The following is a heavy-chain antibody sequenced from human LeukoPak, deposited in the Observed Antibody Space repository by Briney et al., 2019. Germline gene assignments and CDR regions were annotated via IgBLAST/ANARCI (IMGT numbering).Heavy chain of an antibody. J-gene: IGHJ5*02. V-gene: IGHV4-31*03. CDR3: ARARIAVGATSSWFDP. D-gene: IGHD1-26*01. Sequence: SQTLSLTCSVSGGSINSGAYYWSWIRQHPGTGLEWIGCIYYSGSTNYNPSLKSRVTISVDTSKNQFSLKLSSVTAADTAVYYCARARIAVGATSSWFDPWGQGTLVTVSS. CDR2: IYYSGST. CDR1: GGSINSGAYY.